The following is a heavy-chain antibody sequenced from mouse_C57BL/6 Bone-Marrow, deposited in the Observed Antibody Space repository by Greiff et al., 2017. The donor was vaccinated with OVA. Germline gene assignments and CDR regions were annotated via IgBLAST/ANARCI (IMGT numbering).Heavy chain of an antibody. CDR3: AREGAYYYGSSYFDY. Sequence: QVQLQQSGAELMKPGASVKLSCKATGYTFTGYWIEWVKQRPGHGLEWIGEILPGSGSTNYNEKFKGKATFTADTSSNTAYMQLSSLTTEDSAVYYCAREGAYYYGSSYFDYWGQGTTLTVSS. V-gene: IGHV1-9*01. J-gene: IGHJ2*01. CDR1: GYTFTGYW. D-gene: IGHD1-1*01. CDR2: ILPGSGST.